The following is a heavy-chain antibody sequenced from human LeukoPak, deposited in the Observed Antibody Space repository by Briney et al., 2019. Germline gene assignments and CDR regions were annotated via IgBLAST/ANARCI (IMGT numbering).Heavy chain of an antibody. CDR2: ISSSSTI. V-gene: IGHV3-48*01. Sequence: PGGPLRLSCAASGFTFSSYSMNWVRQAPGKGLEWVSYISSSSTIYYADSVKGRFTISRDNAKNSLYLQMNSLRAEDTAVYYCARDQVPYSGSSQYYFDYWGQGTLVTVSS. J-gene: IGHJ4*02. CDR3: ARDQVPYSGSSQYYFDY. D-gene: IGHD1-26*01. CDR1: GFTFSSYS.